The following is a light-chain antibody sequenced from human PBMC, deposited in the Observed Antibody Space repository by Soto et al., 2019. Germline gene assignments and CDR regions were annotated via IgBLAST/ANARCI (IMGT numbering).Light chain of an antibody. CDR1: QSVSSN. CDR2: GAS. J-gene: IGKJ1*01. V-gene: IGKV3-20*01. Sequence: EIVMTQSPATLSVSPGERATLSCRASQSVSSNLAWYQQKPGQAPRLLIYGASTRATGFPDRFSGSGSGTDFTLTISRLEPEDFAVYYCQQYGSSPRAFGQGTKVDIK. CDR3: QQYGSSPRA.